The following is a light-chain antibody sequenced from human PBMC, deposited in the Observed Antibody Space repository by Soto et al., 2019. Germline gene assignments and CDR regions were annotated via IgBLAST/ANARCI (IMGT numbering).Light chain of an antibody. CDR1: QSVSSY. Sequence: EIVLTHSPATLSLSPCERATLSSRASQSVSSYLAWYQQKPGQAPRLLIYDASNRATGIPARFSGSGSGTDFTLTISSLEPEDFAVYYCQQRSNWPLTFGQGTRLENK. CDR3: QQRSNWPLT. V-gene: IGKV3-11*01. J-gene: IGKJ5*01. CDR2: DAS.